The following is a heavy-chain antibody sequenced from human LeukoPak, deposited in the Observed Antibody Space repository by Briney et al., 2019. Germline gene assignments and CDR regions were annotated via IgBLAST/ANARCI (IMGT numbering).Heavy chain of an antibody. Sequence: GGSLRLSCAASGFTVSSNYMSWVRQAPGKGLEWVSVIYSGGSTYYADSVKGRFTISRDNSKNTLYLQMNSLRAEDTAVYYCAKDWTTVVTPKGYYFDSWGQGTLVTVSS. CDR1: GFTVSSNY. J-gene: IGHJ4*02. CDR2: IYSGGST. D-gene: IGHD4-23*01. V-gene: IGHV3-53*01. CDR3: AKDWTTVVTPKGYYFDS.